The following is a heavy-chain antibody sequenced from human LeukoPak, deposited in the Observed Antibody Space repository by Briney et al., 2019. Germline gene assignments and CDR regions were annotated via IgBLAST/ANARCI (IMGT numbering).Heavy chain of an antibody. Sequence: PGGTLRLSCAASGFTFSSFGMSWVRQAPGKGLEWVSSLTGGGGRTYFADSVKGRFTISRDNSKSTLYLQMGSLRAEDMAVYYCARDDLLGELLSDWYFDLWGRGTLVTVSS. CDR1: GFTFSSFG. CDR3: ARDDLLGELLSDWYFDL. CDR2: LTGGGGRT. V-gene: IGHV3-23*01. D-gene: IGHD3-10*01. J-gene: IGHJ2*01.